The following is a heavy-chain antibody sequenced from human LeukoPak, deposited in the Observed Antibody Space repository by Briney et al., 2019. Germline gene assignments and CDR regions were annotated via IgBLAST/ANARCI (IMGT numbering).Heavy chain of an antibody. CDR3: ARDLRITIKIAAADPGNY. Sequence: GGSLRLSCAASGFTFSSYSMNWVRQAPGKGLEWVSSISSSSSYIYYADSVKGRFTISRDNAKNSLYLQMNILRAEDTAVYYCARDLRITIKIAAADPGNYWGQGTLVTVSS. V-gene: IGHV3-21*01. CDR2: ISSSSSYI. D-gene: IGHD6-13*01. J-gene: IGHJ4*02. CDR1: GFTFSSYS.